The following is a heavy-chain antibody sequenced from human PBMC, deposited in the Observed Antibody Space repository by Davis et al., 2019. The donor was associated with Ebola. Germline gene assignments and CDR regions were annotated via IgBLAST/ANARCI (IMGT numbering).Heavy chain of an antibody. Sequence: ASVKVSCKASGYIFTSYAMHWVRQAPGQRLEWMGWINAGNGDTKYSQKFRDRVTITRDTSASTSYMELSSLRSEDTAVYYCARENLGEQLVGGSWFDPWGQGTLVTVSS. CDR2: INAGNGDT. V-gene: IGHV1-3*01. D-gene: IGHD6-6*01. CDR3: ARENLGEQLVGGSWFDP. J-gene: IGHJ5*02. CDR1: GYIFTSYA.